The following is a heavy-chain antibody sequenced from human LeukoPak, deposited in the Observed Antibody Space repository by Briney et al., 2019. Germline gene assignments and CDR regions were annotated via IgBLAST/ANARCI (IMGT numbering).Heavy chain of an antibody. CDR2: IYHSGST. Sequence: PSETLSLTCTDSGGSISKFYWSWIRQPPGKGLEWIGYIYHSGSTYYNPSLKSRVTISVDRSKNQFSLKLSSVTAADTAVYYCARRSGYSYGWGPYYFDYWGQGTLVTVSS. J-gene: IGHJ4*02. CDR3: ARRSGYSYGWGPYYFDY. V-gene: IGHV4-59*12. CDR1: GGSISKFY. D-gene: IGHD5-18*01.